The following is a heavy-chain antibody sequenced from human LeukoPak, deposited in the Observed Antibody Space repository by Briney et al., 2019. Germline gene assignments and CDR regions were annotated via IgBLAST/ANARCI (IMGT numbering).Heavy chain of an antibody. J-gene: IGHJ4*02. V-gene: IGHV1-2*04. D-gene: IGHD2-2*02. CDR3: ARDPGYCSSTSCYKDY. CDR1: GYTITDYY. Sequence: ASVKVSCKASGYTITDYYLHWVRQAPGQGLEWMGWIIPNTGGTNYAQKFQDWVTMSSDTSISTAYMELSSLRSDDTAVYYCARDPGYCSSTSCYKDYWGQGTLVTVSS. CDR2: IIPNTGGT.